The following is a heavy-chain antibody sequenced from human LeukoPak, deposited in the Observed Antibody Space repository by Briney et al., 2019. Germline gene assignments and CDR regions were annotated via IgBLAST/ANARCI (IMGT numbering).Heavy chain of an antibody. CDR2: ISGSGGST. J-gene: IGHJ4*02. Sequence: GGSLRLSCAASGFTLTNYAMSWVRQAPGKGLEWVSAISGSGGSTYYADSVRGRFTISRDNSKNTLYLQMNSLRAEDTAVYYCAKGDRAGRDLGYFDFWAREPWSPSPQ. V-gene: IGHV3-23*01. CDR1: GFTLTNYA. CDR3: AKGDRAGRDLGYFDF. D-gene: IGHD6-13*01.